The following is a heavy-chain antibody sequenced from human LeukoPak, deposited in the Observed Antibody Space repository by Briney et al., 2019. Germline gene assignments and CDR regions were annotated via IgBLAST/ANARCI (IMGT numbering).Heavy chain of an antibody. D-gene: IGHD3-22*01. CDR3: AKDATHYYDSSGYN. CDR1: GFTFNSFG. V-gene: IGHV3-33*06. CDR2: IYYDGSNN. Sequence: GGSLRLSCAASGFTFNSFGIHWVRQAPGKGLEWVAVIYYDGSNNFYSDSVKGRFTISRDNSKNTLYLQMNSLRAEDTAVYYCAKDATHYYDSSGYNWGQGTLVTVSS. J-gene: IGHJ4*02.